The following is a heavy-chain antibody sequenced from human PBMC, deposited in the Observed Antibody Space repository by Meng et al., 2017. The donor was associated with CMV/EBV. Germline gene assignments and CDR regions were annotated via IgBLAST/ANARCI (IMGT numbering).Heavy chain of an antibody. CDR3: ARDTRFQGWFDP. CDR2: ISSSSSYI. Sequence: GESLKISCAASGFTFSSYSMNWVRQAPGKGLEWVSSISSSSSYIYYADSVKGRFTISRDNAKNSLYLQMNSLRAEDTAVYYCARDTRFQGWFDPWGQGTLVTVSS. CDR1: GFTFSSYS. J-gene: IGHJ5*02. V-gene: IGHV3-21*01. D-gene: IGHD3-9*01.